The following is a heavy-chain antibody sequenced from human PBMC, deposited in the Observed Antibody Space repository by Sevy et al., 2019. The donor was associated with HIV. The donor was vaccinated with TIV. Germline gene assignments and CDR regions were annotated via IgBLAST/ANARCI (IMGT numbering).Heavy chain of an antibody. CDR1: GGSVSSGSYY. D-gene: IGHD3-9*01. CDR3: AREKYYDILTGYYLLDY. V-gene: IGHV4-61*01. J-gene: IGHJ4*02. Sequence: ETLSLTCTVSGGSVSSGSYYWSWIRQPPGKGLEWIGYIYYSGSTNYNPSLKSRVTISVDTSKNQFSLKLSSVTAADTAVYYCAREKYYDILTGYYLLDYWGQGTLVTVSS. CDR2: IYYSGST.